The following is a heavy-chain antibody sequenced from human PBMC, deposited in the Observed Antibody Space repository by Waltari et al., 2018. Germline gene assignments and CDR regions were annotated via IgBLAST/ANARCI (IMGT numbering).Heavy chain of an antibody. CDR1: GYTFTGYY. Sequence: QVQLGQSGAEVKKPGASVKVSCTASGYTFTGYYMHWGRQAPGQGLEWMGWINPNSGGTNYAQKFQGRVTMTRDTSISTAYMELSRLRSDDTAVYYCAREEYCSSTSCYPMDVWGKGTTVTVSS. V-gene: IGHV1-2*02. CDR3: AREEYCSSTSCYPMDV. CDR2: INPNSGGT. J-gene: IGHJ6*03. D-gene: IGHD2-2*01.